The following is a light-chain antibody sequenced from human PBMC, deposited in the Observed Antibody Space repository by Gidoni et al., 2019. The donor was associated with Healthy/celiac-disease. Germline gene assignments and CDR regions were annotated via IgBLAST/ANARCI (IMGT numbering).Light chain of an antibody. CDR2: DAS. CDR1: QRVSSY. V-gene: IGKV3-11*01. J-gene: IGKJ2*04. CDR3: QQRSNWPLCS. Sequence: EIVLTQSTATLSLSPGERATLSCRASQRVSSYLAWYQQKPGQAPRLLIYDASNRATGIPARFSGSGSGTDFTLTISSLEPEDFAVYYCQQRSNWPLCSFXQXTKLEIK.